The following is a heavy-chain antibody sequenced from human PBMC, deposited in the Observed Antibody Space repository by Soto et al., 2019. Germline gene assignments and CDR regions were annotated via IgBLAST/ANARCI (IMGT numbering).Heavy chain of an antibody. D-gene: IGHD1-7*01. J-gene: IGHJ4*02. CDR3: AKVPYNSWNYLYFDY. CDR2: ISGSGGNT. V-gene: IGHV3-23*01. Sequence: AGGSLRLSCAASGFSFSDYVMSWVRQAPGKGLEWVSGISGSGGNTYYADSVKGRFTISRDNSKNTLYLQMNSLRAEDTAVYYCAKVPYNSWNYLYFDYWGQGTLVTVSS. CDR1: GFSFSDYV.